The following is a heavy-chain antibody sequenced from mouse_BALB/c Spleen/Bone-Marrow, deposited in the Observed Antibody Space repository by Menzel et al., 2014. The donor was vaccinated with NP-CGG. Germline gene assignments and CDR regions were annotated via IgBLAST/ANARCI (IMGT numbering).Heavy chain of an antibody. CDR2: ISDGGSYT. Sequence: VQVVESGGDLMKPGGSLKLSCAASGFTFSDCYMYWVRQTPEKGLEWVATISDGGSYTYYPDSVKGRFTISRDNAKNSLYLQMTSLKSEDTAMYYCARLTPDYAMDYLCQGISVNFSS. V-gene: IGHV5-4*02. CDR1: GFTFSDCY. CDR3: ARLTPDYAMDY. J-gene: IGHJ4*01. D-gene: IGHD1-3*01.